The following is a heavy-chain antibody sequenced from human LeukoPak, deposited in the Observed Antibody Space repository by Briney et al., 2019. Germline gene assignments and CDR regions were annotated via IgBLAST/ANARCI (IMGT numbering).Heavy chain of an antibody. V-gene: IGHV3-30*02. CDR1: GFTFSSYG. CDR2: IRYDGSNK. D-gene: IGHD2-2*01. J-gene: IGHJ1*01. Sequence: GGSLRLSCAASGFTFSSYGMHWVRQAPGKGLEWVAFIRYDGSNKYYADSVKGRFTISRDNSKNTLYLQMNSLRAEDTAVYYCAKPAGDIVVVPAAHRGDFQHWGQGTLVTVSS. CDR3: AKPAGDIVVVPAAHRGDFQH.